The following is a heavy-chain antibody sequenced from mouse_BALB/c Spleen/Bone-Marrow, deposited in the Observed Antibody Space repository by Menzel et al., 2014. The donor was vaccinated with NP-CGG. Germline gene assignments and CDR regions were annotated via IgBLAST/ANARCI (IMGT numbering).Heavy chain of an antibody. V-gene: IGHV5-9-4*01. Sequence: EVHLVESGGGLVKPGGSLKLSCAASGFTFSYYGMSWVRQSPEKRLEWVAEISSGGSYTYYPDTVTGRITISRDKDKNPLYLEMSSLRSEDTAMYYCARDSSGHFDYWGQGTTLTVSS. CDR2: ISSGGSYT. CDR1: GFTFSYYG. D-gene: IGHD3-1*01. J-gene: IGHJ2*01. CDR3: ARDSSGHFDY.